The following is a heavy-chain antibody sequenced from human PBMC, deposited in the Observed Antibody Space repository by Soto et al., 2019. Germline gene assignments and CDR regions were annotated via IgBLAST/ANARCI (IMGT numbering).Heavy chain of an antibody. CDR2: IIPMFGTV. CDR1: GGTFTSHS. D-gene: IGHD2-21*01. Sequence: QVQLVQSGAEVKKPGSSVKVSCKASGGTFTSHSINWVRQAPGQRLEWMGGIIPMFGTVQYAQKFQDRLTVTAGGSTTTAYMELNSLTSEDTAVYYCATYPLGDGYSPFDAWGQGTLVTVSS. J-gene: IGHJ4*02. CDR3: ATYPLGDGYSPFDA. V-gene: IGHV1-69*12.